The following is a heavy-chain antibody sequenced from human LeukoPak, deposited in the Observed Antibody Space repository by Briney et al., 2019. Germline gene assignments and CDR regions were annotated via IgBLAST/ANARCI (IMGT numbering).Heavy chain of an antibody. J-gene: IGHJ3*02. D-gene: IGHD3-22*01. CDR2: ISAYNGNT. V-gene: IGHV1-18*01. Sequence: ASVKVSCKASGYTFTSYGISWVRQAPGQGLEWMGWISAYNGNTNYAQKLQGRVTMTTDTSTSTAYMELRSLRSDDTAVYYCASRKYYYDSSGYYGVSDAFDIWGQGTMVTVSS. CDR1: GYTFTSYG. CDR3: ASRKYYYDSSGYYGVSDAFDI.